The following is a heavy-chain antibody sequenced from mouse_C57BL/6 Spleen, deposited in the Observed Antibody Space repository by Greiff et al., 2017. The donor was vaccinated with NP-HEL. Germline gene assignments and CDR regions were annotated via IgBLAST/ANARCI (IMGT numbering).Heavy chain of an antibody. V-gene: IGHV1-82*01. CDR3: ARTDYGNYEFAY. J-gene: IGHJ3*01. Sequence: QVHVKQSGPELVKPGASVKISCKASGYAFSSSWMNWVKQRPGKGLEWIGRIYPGDGDTNYNGKFKGKATLTADKSSSTAYMQLSSLTSEDSAVYFCARTDYGNYEFAYWGQGTLVTVSA. D-gene: IGHD2-1*01. CDR1: GYAFSSSW. CDR2: IYPGDGDT.